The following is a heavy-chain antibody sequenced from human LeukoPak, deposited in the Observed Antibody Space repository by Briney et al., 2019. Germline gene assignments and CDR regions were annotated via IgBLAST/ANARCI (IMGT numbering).Heavy chain of an antibody. Sequence: PGGSLRLSCAASGFTFSSYGMHWVRQAPAKGLEWVAFIRYDGSNKYYADSVKGRFTISRDNSKNTLYLQMNSLRAEDTAVYYCAKDGCGDCVPRYYDYYYMDVWGKGTTVTVSS. D-gene: IGHD2-21*02. CDR2: IRYDGSNK. CDR3: AKDGCGDCVPRYYDYYYMDV. CDR1: GFTFSSYG. V-gene: IGHV3-30*02. J-gene: IGHJ6*03.